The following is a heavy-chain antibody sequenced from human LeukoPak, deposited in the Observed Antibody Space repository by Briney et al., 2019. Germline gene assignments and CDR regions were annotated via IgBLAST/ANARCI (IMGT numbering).Heavy chain of an antibody. CDR2: IYYSGST. V-gene: IGHV4-39*02. Sequence: SETLSLTCTVSGGSISSNSYYWGWIRQPPGKGLEWIGSIYYSGSTYYNPSLKSRVTISVDTSKNQFSLMLRSVTAADTAVYYCVRETTTEYYDSSGYYRQTEVFDAWGQGTMVTVSS. CDR3: VRETTTEYYDSSGYYRQTEVFDA. CDR1: GGSISSNSYY. J-gene: IGHJ3*01. D-gene: IGHD3-22*01.